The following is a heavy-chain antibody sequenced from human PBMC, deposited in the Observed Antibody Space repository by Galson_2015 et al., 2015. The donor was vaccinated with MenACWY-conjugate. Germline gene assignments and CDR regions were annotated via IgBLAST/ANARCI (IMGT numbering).Heavy chain of an antibody. CDR3: SRGYDWCSYFRA. Sequence: SLRLACAVSGFSVTDNCLSWVRQAPGKGPEWIAMVDRVGGTIYAESVRGRFTVSRDNFTNTVILQMNRLRAEDTAVYRCSRGYDWCSYFRAWGQGAQVTVSS. V-gene: IGHV3-53*01. CDR1: GFSVTDNC. J-gene: IGHJ5*02. D-gene: IGHD2-8*01. CDR2: VDRVGGT.